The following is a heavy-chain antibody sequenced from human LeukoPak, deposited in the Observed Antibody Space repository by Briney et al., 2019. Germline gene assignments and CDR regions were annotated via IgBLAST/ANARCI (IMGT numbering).Heavy chain of an antibody. V-gene: IGHV3-21*01. J-gene: IGHJ3*02. CDR3: TRDRNDYGDPDAFDI. D-gene: IGHD4-17*01. Sequence: GGSLRLSCAASGFTFSDFAMNWVRQAPGKGLEWVSSITRVSTYIYYAESVQGRSTISRDNHKDLLYLQLNSLRGDDTGIYYCTRDRNDYGDPDAFDIWGQGTVVTVSS. CDR1: GFTFSDFA. CDR2: ITRVSTYI.